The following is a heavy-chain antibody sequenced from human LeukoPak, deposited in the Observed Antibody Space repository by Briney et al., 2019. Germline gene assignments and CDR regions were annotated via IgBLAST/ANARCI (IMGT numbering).Heavy chain of an antibody. CDR2: ISAYNGNT. Sequence: GASVKVSCKASGYTFTSYGISWVRQAPGQGLEWMGWISAYNGNTNYAQRLQGRVTMTTDTSTSTAYMELRSLRSDDTAVYYCAREVDYDFWSGYSYWGQGTLVTVSS. D-gene: IGHD3-3*01. V-gene: IGHV1-18*01. CDR3: AREVDYDFWSGYSY. CDR1: GYTFTSYG. J-gene: IGHJ4*02.